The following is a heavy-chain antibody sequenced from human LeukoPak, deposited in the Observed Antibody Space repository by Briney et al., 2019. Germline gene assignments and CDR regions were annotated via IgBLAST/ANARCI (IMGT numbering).Heavy chain of an antibody. CDR3: ARELGDSSSWYLSYYYYGMDV. CDR2: ISSSSSYI. D-gene: IGHD6-13*01. Sequence: GGSLRLSCAASGFTFSSYSMNWVRQAPGKGLEWVSSISSSSSYIYYADSVKGRFTISRDNAKNSLYLQMNSLRVEDTAVYYCARELGDSSSWYLSYYYYGMDVWGQGTTVTVSS. CDR1: GFTFSSYS. V-gene: IGHV3-21*01. J-gene: IGHJ6*02.